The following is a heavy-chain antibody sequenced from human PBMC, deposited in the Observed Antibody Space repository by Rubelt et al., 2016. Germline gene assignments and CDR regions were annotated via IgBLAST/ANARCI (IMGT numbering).Heavy chain of an antibody. CDR3: ARVTWDSSSWYYVRFDP. D-gene: IGHD6-13*01. Sequence: QVQLQQWGAGLLKPSETLSLTCAVYGGSFSGYYWSWIRQPPGKGLEWIGEINHSGSTNYNPSLKCRVTISVDTSKNQFSLKRSCVTAADTAGYYCARVTWDSSSWYYVRFDPWGQGTLVTVSS. CDR1: GGSFSGYY. V-gene: IGHV4-34*01. J-gene: IGHJ5*02. CDR2: INHSGST.